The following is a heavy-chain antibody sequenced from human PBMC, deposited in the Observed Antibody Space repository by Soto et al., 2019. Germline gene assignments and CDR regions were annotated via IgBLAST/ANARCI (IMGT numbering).Heavy chain of an antibody. D-gene: IGHD6-19*01. CDR2: IYYSGST. V-gene: IGHV4-61*01. CDR1: GGSVSSGSYY. Sequence: SETRSRTWTVSGGSVSSGSYYWNWIRQPPGKGLEWIGYIYYSGSTNYNPSLKSRVTISVDTSKNQFSLKLSSVTAADTAVYYCASVGIAVAGTIDYYYGMDVWGQGTTVTVSS. CDR3: ASVGIAVAGTIDYYYGMDV. J-gene: IGHJ6*02.